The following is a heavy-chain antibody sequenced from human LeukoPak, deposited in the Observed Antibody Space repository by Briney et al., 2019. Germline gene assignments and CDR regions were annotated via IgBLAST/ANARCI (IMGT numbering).Heavy chain of an antibody. CDR3: ASLYSSSWYEGNWFDP. J-gene: IGHJ5*02. CDR2: INHSGST. Sequence: SETLSLTCAVYGGSFSGYYWSWIRQPPGKGLEWIGEINHSGSTNYNPSLKSRVTISVDTSKNQFSLKLSSVTAADTAVYYCASLYSSSWYEGNWFDPWGQGTLVTVSS. V-gene: IGHV4-34*01. CDR1: GGSFSGYY. D-gene: IGHD6-13*01.